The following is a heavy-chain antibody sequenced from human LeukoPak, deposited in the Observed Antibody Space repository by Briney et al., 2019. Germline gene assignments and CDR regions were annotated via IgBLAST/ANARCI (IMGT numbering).Heavy chain of an antibody. CDR2: INDIGDKT. V-gene: IGHV3-23*01. CDR1: GFTFSSYA. CDR3: AKGGVGTIGGVDY. Sequence: GGSLRLSCAASGFTFSSYAMTWVRQAPGKGLEWVSSINDIGDKTYYADSVKGRFTISRDNSKNTVYLQMNSLRVEDTAVYYCAKGGVGTIGGVDYWGQGTLVTVSS. J-gene: IGHJ4*02. D-gene: IGHD1-26*01.